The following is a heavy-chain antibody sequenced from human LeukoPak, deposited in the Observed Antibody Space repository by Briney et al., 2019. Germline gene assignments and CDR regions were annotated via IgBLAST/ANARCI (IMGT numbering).Heavy chain of an antibody. CDR1: GYTFTGYY. CDR3: ARDRSVLREVNYYYYMDV. J-gene: IGHJ6*03. Sequence: GASVKVSCKASGYTFTGYYMHWVRQAPGQGLEWMGWINPNSGGTNYAQKFQGRVTMTRDTSISTAYMELSRLRSDDTAVYYCARDRSVLREVNYYYYMDVWGKGTTVTVSS. V-gene: IGHV1-2*02. D-gene: IGHD3-10*01. CDR2: INPNSGGT.